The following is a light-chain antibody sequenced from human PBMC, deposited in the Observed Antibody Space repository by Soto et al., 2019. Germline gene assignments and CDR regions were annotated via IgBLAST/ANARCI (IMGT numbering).Light chain of an antibody. V-gene: IGKV1-27*01. CDR3: QKYTSATTT. Sequence: DIQMTQSPSSLSASVGDRVTITCRAHQDISNYLAWYQQKPGKVPELLIYAASTLLTGVQSRFSGSGSGTVFTLTINNLQPEDVATYYCQKYTSATTTFGRGTRLEIK. CDR2: AAS. J-gene: IGKJ2*01. CDR1: QDISNY.